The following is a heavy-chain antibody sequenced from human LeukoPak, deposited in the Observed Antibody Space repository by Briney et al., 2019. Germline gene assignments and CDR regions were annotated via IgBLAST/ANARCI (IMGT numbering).Heavy chain of an antibody. Sequence: SETPCLTCTVSVGSPSSSSYYCGWIRQPPGKGLEWIGCIYYSGSTYYNPSLKSRVTISVDTSKNQFSLKLSSVTAADTAVYYCARHGGGVRYYYDSSGPHYFDYWGQGTLVTVSS. CDR1: VGSPSSSSYY. D-gene: IGHD3-22*01. CDR2: IYYSGST. V-gene: IGHV4-39*01. CDR3: ARHGGGVRYYYDSSGPHYFDY. J-gene: IGHJ4*02.